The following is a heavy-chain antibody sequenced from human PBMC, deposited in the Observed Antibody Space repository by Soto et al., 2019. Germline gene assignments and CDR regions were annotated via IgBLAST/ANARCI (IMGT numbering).Heavy chain of an antibody. V-gene: IGHV1-8*01. CDR2: MNPNSGNT. CDR3: ARARDYDFWSGYPQDYYMDV. Sequence: ASVKVSCKASGDTFTSYDINWVRQATGQGLEWMGWMNPNSGNTGYAQKFQGRVTMTRNTSISTAYMELSSLRSEDTAVYYCARARDYDFWSGYPQDYYMDVWGKGTTVTVSS. D-gene: IGHD3-3*01. J-gene: IGHJ6*03. CDR1: GDTFTSYD.